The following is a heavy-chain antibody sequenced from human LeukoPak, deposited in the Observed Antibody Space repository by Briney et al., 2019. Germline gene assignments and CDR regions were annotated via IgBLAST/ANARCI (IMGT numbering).Heavy chain of an antibody. Sequence: GGSLRLSCAASGFTFSSYAMSWVRQAPGKGLEWVSAISGSGGSTYYADSVKGRFTISRDNSKNTLYLQMNSLRAEDTAVNYCAKDRLEWLEGPKRVYYYMDVWGKGTTVTVSS. J-gene: IGHJ6*03. D-gene: IGHD3-3*01. V-gene: IGHV3-23*01. CDR3: AKDRLEWLEGPKRVYYYMDV. CDR2: ISGSGGST. CDR1: GFTFSSYA.